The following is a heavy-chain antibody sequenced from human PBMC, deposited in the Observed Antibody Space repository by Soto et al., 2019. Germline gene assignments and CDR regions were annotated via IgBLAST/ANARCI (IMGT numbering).Heavy chain of an antibody. V-gene: IGHV5-51*01. J-gene: IGHJ5*02. D-gene: IGHD1-1*01. CDR1: GYNFANYW. Sequence: PGESLKISCKGSGYNFANYWIGWVRQVPGKGLEWMGIIYPGDSDIRYSPSFQGQVTFSADKSISTAYLQWSSLKASDTAMYYCATFGVLERARFDPWGQGTLVTVSS. CDR2: IYPGDSDI. CDR3: ATFGVLERARFDP.